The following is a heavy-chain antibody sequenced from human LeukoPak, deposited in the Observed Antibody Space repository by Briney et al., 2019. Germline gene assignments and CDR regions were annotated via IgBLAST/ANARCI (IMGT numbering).Heavy chain of an antibody. CDR2: INHSGST. CDR1: GGSISSGDYY. J-gene: IGHJ4*02. Sequence: PSQTLSLTCTVSGGSISSGDYYWSWIRQPPGKGLEWIGEINHSGSTNYNPSLKSRVTISVDTSKNQFSLKLSSVTAADTAVYYCARGLIRNCGGDCYSGGFDYWGQGTLVTVSS. CDR3: ARGLIRNCGGDCYSGGFDY. V-gene: IGHV4-30-4*08. D-gene: IGHD2-21*02.